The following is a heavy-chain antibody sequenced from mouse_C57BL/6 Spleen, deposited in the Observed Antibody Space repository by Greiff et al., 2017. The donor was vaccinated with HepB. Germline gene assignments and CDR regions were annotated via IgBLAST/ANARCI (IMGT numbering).Heavy chain of an antibody. CDR3: ARQGQDYAMDY. CDR1: GFTFSDYG. V-gene: IGHV5-15*01. CDR2: ISNLAYSI. Sequence: DVMLVESGGGLVQPGGSLKLSCAASGFTFSDYGMAWVRQAPRKGPEWVAFISNLAYSIYYADTVTGRFTISRENAKNTLYREMSSLRSEDTAMYYCARQGQDYAMDYWGQGTSVTVSS. J-gene: IGHJ4*01.